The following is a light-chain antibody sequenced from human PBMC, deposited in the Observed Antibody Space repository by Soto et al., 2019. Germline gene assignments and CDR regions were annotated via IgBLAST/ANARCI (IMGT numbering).Light chain of an antibody. CDR2: ASS. V-gene: IGKV1-39*01. CDR1: QSIITY. CDR3: QQSYSTPYT. Sequence: DIQMTQSPSSLSASVGDRVTITCRASQSIITYLNWYQQKPGKAPKLLIYASSSLQSRVPSWFSGSGSGTDFTLTISSLQPEDFATYYCQQSYSTPYTFGQGTKLEIK. J-gene: IGKJ2*01.